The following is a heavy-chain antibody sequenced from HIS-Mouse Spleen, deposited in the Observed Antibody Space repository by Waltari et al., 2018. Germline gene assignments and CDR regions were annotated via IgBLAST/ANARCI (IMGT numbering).Heavy chain of an antibody. CDR2: INPNSGGT. D-gene: IGHD3-22*01. Sequence: QVQLVQSGAEVKKPGASVKVSCKASGYTFTGYYMHWVRQAPGQGLEWMGWINPNSGGTNYAQKFQGRGTMPRDTSISTAYMELSRLRSDDTAVYYCARENYYDSSGYTREDYFDYWGQGTLVTVSS. J-gene: IGHJ4*02. CDR1: GYTFTGYY. V-gene: IGHV1-2*02. CDR3: ARENYYDSSGYTREDYFDY.